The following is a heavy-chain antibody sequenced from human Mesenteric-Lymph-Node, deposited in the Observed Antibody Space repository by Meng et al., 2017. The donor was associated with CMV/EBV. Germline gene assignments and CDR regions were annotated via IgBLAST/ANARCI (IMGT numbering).Heavy chain of an antibody. CDR2: ISSSGSTI. D-gene: IGHD6-13*01. CDR3: ARDRYSSSWNTGGWFDP. Sequence: GGSLRLSCAASGFTFSSYEMNWVRQAPGKGLEWVSYISSSGSTIYYADSVKGRFTISRDNSKNTLYLQMNTLRPEDTAVFYCARDRYSSSWNTGGWFDPWGQGTRVTVSS. CDR1: GFTFSSYE. V-gene: IGHV3-48*03. J-gene: IGHJ5*02.